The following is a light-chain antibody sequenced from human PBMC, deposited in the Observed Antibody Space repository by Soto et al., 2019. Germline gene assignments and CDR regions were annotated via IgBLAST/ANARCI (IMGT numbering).Light chain of an antibody. J-gene: IGKJ4*01. V-gene: IGKV3-15*01. CDR1: QSVSS. Sequence: EIVMTQSPATLSVSPGDRATLSCRASQSVSSIAWYQQKPGQPPRLLIYGASRRATNIPARFSGGGSDTEFTLTISTLQSEDFAVYYCQYCDNWRLSFGGGTTVEIK. CDR2: GAS. CDR3: QYCDNWRLS.